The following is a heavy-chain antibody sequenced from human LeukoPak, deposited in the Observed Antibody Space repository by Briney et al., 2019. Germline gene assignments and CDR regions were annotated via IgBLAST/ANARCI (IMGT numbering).Heavy chain of an antibody. CDR1: GGAISSRDYYSSTRNHY. CDR2: VEYSGST. Sequence: SETLSLTCTVSGGAISSRDYYSSTRNHYWGWIRQSPEKGLEWIGSVEYSGSTYYNPSLKSRVTISVDTFKNHFSLDLRSVTATDRAVYYCARHQLIDWSPAVDSWGQGTLVTVSS. CDR3: ARHQLIDWSPAVDS. V-gene: IGHV4-39*01. D-gene: IGHD3-9*01. J-gene: IGHJ4*02.